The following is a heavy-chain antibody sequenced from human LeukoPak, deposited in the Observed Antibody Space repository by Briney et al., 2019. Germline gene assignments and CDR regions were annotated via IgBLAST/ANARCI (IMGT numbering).Heavy chain of an antibody. CDR2: IFYSGST. V-gene: IGHV4-59*08. CDR1: GGSISSYY. J-gene: IGHJ3*02. CDR3: ARQGGLYFSI. D-gene: IGHD2-2*02. Sequence: SETLSLTCTVSGGSISSYYWSWIRQPPGKGLEWIGNIFYSGSTNYNPSLKSRVTISVETAKNQFSLKLSSVTAADTAVYYCARQGGLYFSIWGQRTMITVTS.